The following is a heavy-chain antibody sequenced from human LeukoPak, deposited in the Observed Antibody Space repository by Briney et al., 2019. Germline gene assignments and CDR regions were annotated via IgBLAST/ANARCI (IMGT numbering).Heavy chain of an antibody. CDR1: GYTLTELS. CDR2: FDPEDGET. D-gene: IGHD3-22*01. J-gene: IGHJ4*02. CDR3: ATQPRDYYDSSGYYYPADY. Sequence: ASVKVSCKVSGYTLTELSMHWVRQAPGKGLEWMGGFDPEDGETIYAQKFQGRVTMTEDTSTDTAYMELSSLRFEDTAVYYCATQPRDYYDSSGYYYPADYWGQGTLVTVSS. V-gene: IGHV1-24*01.